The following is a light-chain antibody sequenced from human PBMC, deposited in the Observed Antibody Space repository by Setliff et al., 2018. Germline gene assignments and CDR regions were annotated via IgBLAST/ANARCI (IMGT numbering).Light chain of an antibody. CDR1: SSDVGSYDL. V-gene: IGLV2-14*03. Sequence: QSVLTQPASVSGSPGQSITISCSGTSSDVGSYDLVSWYQQHPGKAPKLIIYGVSNRPSGVSSRFSGSKSGNTASLTISGLQTEDEADYYCTAYTSGTTYVFGTGTQLTVL. CDR3: TAYTSGTTYV. J-gene: IGLJ1*01. CDR2: GVS.